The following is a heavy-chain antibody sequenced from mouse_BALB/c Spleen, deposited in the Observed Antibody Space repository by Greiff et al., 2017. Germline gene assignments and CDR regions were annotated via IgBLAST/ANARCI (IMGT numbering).Heavy chain of an antibody. Sequence: VQLQQSGTVLARPGASVKMSCKASGYSFTSYWMHWVKQRPGQGLEWIGAIYPGNSDTSYNQKFKGKAKLTAVTSASTAYMELSSLTNEDSAVYFLTRSWGTAYLDYWGQGTTLTVSS. CDR3: TRSWGTAYLDY. CDR1: GYSFTSYW. CDR2: IYPGNSDT. D-gene: IGHD1-2*01. J-gene: IGHJ2*01. V-gene: IGHV1-5*01.